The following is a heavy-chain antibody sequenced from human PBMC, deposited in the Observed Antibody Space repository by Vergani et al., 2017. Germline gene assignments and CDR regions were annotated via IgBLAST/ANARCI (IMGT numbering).Heavy chain of an antibody. CDR1: NDSVSNTFYY. CDR2: IYNSGST. V-gene: IGHV4-39*07. Sequence: QVQLQESGPGLVKPSETLSLTCTVSNDSVSNTFYYWGWIRQTPGKGLEWIGSIYNSGSTNYNPSLKSRVTMSLDMSKNQFSLRLSSVTAADTAVYYCARRFDLWGQGTLVTVSS. J-gene: IGHJ5*02. CDR3: ARRFDL.